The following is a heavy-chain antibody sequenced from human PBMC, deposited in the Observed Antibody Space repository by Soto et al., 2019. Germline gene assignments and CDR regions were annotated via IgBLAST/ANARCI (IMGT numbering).Heavy chain of an antibody. Sequence: SGGSLRLSCAASGFTFSSYAMHWVRQAPGKGLEWVAVISYAGSNKYYADSVKGRFTISRDNSKNTLYLQMNSLRLEDTAVYYCARPLWRDDYNWGYFDLWGRGTPVTVSS. CDR1: GFTFSSYA. J-gene: IGHJ2*01. V-gene: IGHV3-30-3*01. CDR3: ARPLWRDDYNWGYFDL. CDR2: ISYAGSNK. D-gene: IGHD4-4*01.